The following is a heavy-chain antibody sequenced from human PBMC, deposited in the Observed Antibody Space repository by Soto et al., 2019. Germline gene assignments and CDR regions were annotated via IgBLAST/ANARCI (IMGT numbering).Heavy chain of an antibody. CDR2: ISSRSGTI. Sequence: GGSQTRSCAASGFTFSRYSMTWNRQTPGQGLEWVSYISSRSGTIFYADSVKGRFTLSRDNSKNSMYLQMNSLRAEDTAVYYCAREVDRALVGSPHYFDYWGQGTLVTVSS. CDR1: GFTFSRYS. V-gene: IGHV3-48*04. D-gene: IGHD5-18*01. J-gene: IGHJ4*01. CDR3: AREVDRALVGSPHYFDY.